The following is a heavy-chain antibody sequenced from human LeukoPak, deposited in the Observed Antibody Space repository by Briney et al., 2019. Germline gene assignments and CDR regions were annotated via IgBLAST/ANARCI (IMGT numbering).Heavy chain of an antibody. CDR2: ISSSGSTI. V-gene: IGHV3-11*01. Sequence: GGSLRLSCAASGFTFSDYYMSWIRQAPGKGLEWVSYISSSGSTIYYADSVKGRFTISRDNAKNSLYLQMNSLRAEDTAMYYCARVGVSRVVTPNYFDYWGQGTLVTVSS. CDR3: ARVGVSRVVTPNYFDY. D-gene: IGHD4-23*01. CDR1: GFTFSDYY. J-gene: IGHJ4*02.